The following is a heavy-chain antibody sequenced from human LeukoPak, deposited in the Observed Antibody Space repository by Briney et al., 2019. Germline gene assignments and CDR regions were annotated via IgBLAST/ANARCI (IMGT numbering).Heavy chain of an antibody. V-gene: IGHV4-59*01. CDR2: IYYSGST. CDR1: GGSISSYY. Sequence: SETLSLTCTVSGGSISSYYWSWIRQPPGKGLEWIGYIYYSGSTNYNPSLKSRVTISVDTSKNQFSLKLSSVTAADTAVYYCARTYYYDTDRPLYYMDAWGKGTTVTVSS. D-gene: IGHD3-22*01. J-gene: IGHJ6*03. CDR3: ARTYYYDTDRPLYYMDA.